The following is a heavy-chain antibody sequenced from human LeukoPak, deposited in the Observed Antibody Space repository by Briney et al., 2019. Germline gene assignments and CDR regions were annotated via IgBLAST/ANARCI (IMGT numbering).Heavy chain of an antibody. D-gene: IGHD3-22*01. CDR3: VKDPTRHYYDTSGYFDY. Sequence: GGSLRLSCSASGFTFSSYGMHWVRQAPGKGLEYVSAISSTGDSTYYADSVRGRFTISRGNSKNTLYLQMSSLRAEDTAIYYCVKDPTRHYYDTSGYFDYWGQGTLVTVSS. J-gene: IGHJ4*02. CDR1: GFTFSSYG. V-gene: IGHV3-64D*06. CDR2: ISSTGDST.